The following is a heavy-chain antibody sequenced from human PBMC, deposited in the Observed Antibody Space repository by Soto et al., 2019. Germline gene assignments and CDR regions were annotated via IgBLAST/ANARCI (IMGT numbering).Heavy chain of an antibody. Sequence: PGGSLRLSCAASGFTFSSRAMSWVRQAPGKGLEWVSSITGSGAATYYADSAKGRFTISRDNSKNTLFLQMNSLRAEDTDVYYCPKQLIKVSPDTFDLWGRGTLVTVSS. CDR3: PKQLIKVSPDTFDL. V-gene: IGHV3-23*01. D-gene: IGHD2-8*01. CDR1: GFTFSSRA. J-gene: IGHJ2*01. CDR2: ITGSGAAT.